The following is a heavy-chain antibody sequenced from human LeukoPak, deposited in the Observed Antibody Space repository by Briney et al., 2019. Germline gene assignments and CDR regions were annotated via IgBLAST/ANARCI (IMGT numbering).Heavy chain of an antibody. V-gene: IGHV4-39*01. CDR3: ARLTSGWYVIY. CDR1: GVSISNSGYY. D-gene: IGHD6-19*01. CDR2: IYYTGNT. Sequence: SETLSLTCTVSGVSISNSGYYWGWIRQPPGKGLEWIGSIYYTGNTYYNPSLSSRVTISVDTSKNQFSLKLSSVTDADTAIYYCARLTSGWYVIYWGQGTLVTVSS. J-gene: IGHJ4*02.